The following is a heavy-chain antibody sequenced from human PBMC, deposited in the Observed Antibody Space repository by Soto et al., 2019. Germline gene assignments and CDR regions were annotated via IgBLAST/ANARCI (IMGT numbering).Heavy chain of an antibody. J-gene: IGHJ6*02. CDR2: ISYDGSNK. D-gene: IGHD5-18*01. Sequence: GGSLRLSCAASGFTFSSYAMHWVRQAPGKGLEWVAVISYDGSNKYYADSVKGRFTISRDNSKNTLYLQMNSLRAEDTAVYYCARAPRTWIQLWSPSPGMDVWGQGTTVTVSS. CDR3: ARAPRTWIQLWSPSPGMDV. V-gene: IGHV3-30-3*01. CDR1: GFTFSSYA.